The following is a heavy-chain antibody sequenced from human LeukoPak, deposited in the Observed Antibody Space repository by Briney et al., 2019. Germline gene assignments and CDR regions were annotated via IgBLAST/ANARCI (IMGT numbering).Heavy chain of an antibody. V-gene: IGHV3-48*03. CDR3: ARPSRPYRSTEYFQH. J-gene: IGHJ1*01. CDR2: ISGSGSTI. CDR1: GLSFSNYE. Sequence: GGSLRLSCAASGLSFSNYEMNWVRQAPGKGLEWVSYISGSGSTIYYADSVKGRFTISRDNAKNSLYLQMNSLRAEDTAVYYCARPSRPYRSTEYFQHWGQGTLVIVPS. D-gene: IGHD6-13*01.